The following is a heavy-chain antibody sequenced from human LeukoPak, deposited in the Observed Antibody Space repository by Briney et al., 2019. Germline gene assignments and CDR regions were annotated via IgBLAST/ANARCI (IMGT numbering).Heavy chain of an antibody. Sequence: PSETLSLTCAVYGGSFSDYLWSWIRQPPGKGLEWIGEINHSGSTNYNPSLKSRVIISVDTSKNQFSLKLSSVTAADTAVYYCARHAKLGIFDYWGQGTLVTVSS. CDR3: ARHAKLGIFDY. V-gene: IGHV4-34*01. J-gene: IGHJ4*02. CDR2: INHSGST. CDR1: GGSFSDYL. D-gene: IGHD7-27*01.